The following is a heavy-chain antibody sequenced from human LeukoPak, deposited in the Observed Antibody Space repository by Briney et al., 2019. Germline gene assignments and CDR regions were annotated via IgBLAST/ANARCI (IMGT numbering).Heavy chain of an antibody. CDR2: MNPNSGNT. Sequence: ASVKVSCKASGYTFTSYDINWVRQATGQGLEWMGWMNPNSGNTGYAQKFQGRVTITRNTSISTAYMELSSLRSEDTAVYYCAKDLGSSGWYIDYWGQGTLVTVSS. CDR3: AKDLGSSGWYIDY. D-gene: IGHD6-19*01. CDR1: GYTFTSYD. J-gene: IGHJ4*02. V-gene: IGHV1-8*03.